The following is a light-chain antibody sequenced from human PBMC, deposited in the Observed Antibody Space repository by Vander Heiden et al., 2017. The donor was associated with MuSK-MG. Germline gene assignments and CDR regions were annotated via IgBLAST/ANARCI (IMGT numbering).Light chain of an antibody. CDR3: QQSHTTPLT. CDR2: AAS. CDR1: QSISSY. J-gene: IGKJ4*02. V-gene: IGKV1-39*01. Sequence: DIQMTQSPSSLSASVGDRVTITCRASQSISSYLNWYQQNPGKAPKVLIYAASSLPSGVPSRLSGSGSGTDFTLSIRSLQHEDFTTYYCQQSHTTPLTFGQGTKVEIK.